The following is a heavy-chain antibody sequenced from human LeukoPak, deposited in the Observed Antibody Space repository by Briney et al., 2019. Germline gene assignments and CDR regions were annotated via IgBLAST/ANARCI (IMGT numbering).Heavy chain of an antibody. Sequence: SETLSLTCTVSGGSISSYYWSWIRQSPGKGLEWIGYIYHSGSTNYNPSLQSRVTISVDTSKNQFSLKLSSVTAADTAVYYCARVSRESDAYDIWGQGTMVTVSS. D-gene: IGHD5-24*01. J-gene: IGHJ3*02. CDR2: IYHSGST. CDR3: ARVSRESDAYDI. V-gene: IGHV4-59*08. CDR1: GGSISSYY.